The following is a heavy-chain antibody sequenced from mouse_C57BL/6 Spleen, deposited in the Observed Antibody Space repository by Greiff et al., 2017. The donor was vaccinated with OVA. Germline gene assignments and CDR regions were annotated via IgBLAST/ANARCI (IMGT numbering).Heavy chain of an antibody. Sequence: VQLQQPGAELVKPGASVKMSCKASGYTFTSYWITWVKQRPGQGLEWIGDIYPGSGSTNYNEKFKSKATLTVDTSSSTAYMQLSSLTSEDSAGYYCARGENHIYYGNYYYAMDDWGQGTTVTVAS. CDR2: IYPGSGST. CDR1: GYTFTSYW. D-gene: IGHD2-1*01. CDR3: ARGENHIYYGNYYYAMDD. J-gene: IGHJ4*01. V-gene: IGHV1-55*01.